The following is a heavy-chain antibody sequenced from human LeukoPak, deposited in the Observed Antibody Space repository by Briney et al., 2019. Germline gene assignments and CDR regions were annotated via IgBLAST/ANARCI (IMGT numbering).Heavy chain of an antibody. CDR1: GGSFSGYY. CDR2: INHSGRT. Sequence: SETLSLTCAVYGGSFSGYYWSWIRQPPGKGLEWIGEINHSGRTNYNASLTSRGTISVDTSKNPFSLKLSSVTAADTAVYYCARGGYSSGWYTGARNWFDPWGQGTLVTVSS. CDR3: ARGGYSSGWYTGARNWFDP. V-gene: IGHV4-34*01. J-gene: IGHJ5*02. D-gene: IGHD6-19*01.